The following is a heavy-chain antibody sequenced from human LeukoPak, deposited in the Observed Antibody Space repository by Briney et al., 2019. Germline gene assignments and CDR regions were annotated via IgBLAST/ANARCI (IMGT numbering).Heavy chain of an antibody. D-gene: IGHD3-22*01. V-gene: IGHV3-7*01. CDR2: KKQDGSEK. CDR3: ARDRYYDSSGYCWLGPFDI. Sequence: GGSLRLSCAASGFTFSSYWMSWVRQAPGKGLEWVANKKQDGSEKYYVDSVKGRFTISRDNAKNSLYLQMNSLRAEDTAVYYCARDRYYDSSGYCWLGPFDIWGQRTMVTVSS. CDR1: GFTFSSYW. J-gene: IGHJ3*02.